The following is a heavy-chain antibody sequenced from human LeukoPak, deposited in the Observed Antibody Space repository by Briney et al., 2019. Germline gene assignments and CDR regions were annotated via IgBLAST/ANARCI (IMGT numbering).Heavy chain of an antibody. J-gene: IGHJ6*02. CDR2: FDPEDGET. CDR3: ATDSSGDYYYYGMDV. V-gene: IGHV1-24*01. CDR1: GYTLTELS. D-gene: IGHD3-22*01. Sequence: ASVKVSCKVSGYTLTELSMHWVRQAPGKGLEWMGGFDPEDGETTYAQKFQGRVTMTEDTSTDTAYMELSSLRSEDTAVYYCATDSSGDYYYYGMDVWGQGTTVTVSS.